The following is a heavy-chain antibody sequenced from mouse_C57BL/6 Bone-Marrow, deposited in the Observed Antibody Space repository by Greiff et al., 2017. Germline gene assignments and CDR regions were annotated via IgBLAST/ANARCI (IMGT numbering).Heavy chain of an antibody. J-gene: IGHJ3*01. Sequence: VQLKQSGPELVKPGASVKISCKASGYSFTDYNMNWVKQSNGKSLEWIGVINPNYGTTSYNQKFKGKATLTVDQSSSTAYMQLNSLTSEDSAVYYCARTYYGSRRRTWFAYWGQGTLVTVSA. D-gene: IGHD1-1*01. V-gene: IGHV1-39*01. CDR3: ARTYYGSRRRTWFAY. CDR1: GYSFTDYN. CDR2: INPNYGTT.